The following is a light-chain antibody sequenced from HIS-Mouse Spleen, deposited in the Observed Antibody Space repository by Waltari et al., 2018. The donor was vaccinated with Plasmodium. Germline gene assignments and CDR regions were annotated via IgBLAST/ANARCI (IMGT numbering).Light chain of an antibody. V-gene: IGLV2-11*01. Sequence: QSALTQPRSVSGSPGPSVPIPCTGTSSDVGGYNYVSWYQQPPGKAPKLMIYDVSKRPSGVPDRVSGSKSGNTASLTISGLQAEDEADYYCCSYAGSYTWVFGGGTKLTVL. CDR1: SSDVGGYNY. CDR2: DVS. J-gene: IGLJ3*02. CDR3: CSYAGSYTWV.